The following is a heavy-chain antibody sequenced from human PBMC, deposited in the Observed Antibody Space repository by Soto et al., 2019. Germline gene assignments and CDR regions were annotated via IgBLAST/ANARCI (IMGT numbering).Heavy chain of an antibody. Sequence: SETLSLTCTVSGGSISSGGYYWSWIRQHPGKGLEWIGYIYYSGSTYYNPSLKSRVTISVDTSKNQFSLKLSSVTAADTAVYYCARALLRENWFDPWGQGTLVTVSS. V-gene: IGHV4-31*03. CDR1: GGSISSGGYY. J-gene: IGHJ5*02. CDR2: IYYSGST. CDR3: ARALLRENWFDP. D-gene: IGHD3-3*01.